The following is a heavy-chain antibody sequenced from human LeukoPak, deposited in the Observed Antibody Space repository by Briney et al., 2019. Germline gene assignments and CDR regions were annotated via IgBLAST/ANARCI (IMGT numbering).Heavy chain of an antibody. D-gene: IGHD3-10*01. CDR3: ARVSSGSLDM. CDR1: GFTFSSYS. J-gene: IGHJ3*02. V-gene: IGHV3-7*01. Sequence: PGGSLRLSCAASGFTFSSYSMNWVRQAPGKGLEWVATIKQDGGEKSYVDSVRGRFTISRDNAKNSLYLQMNSLRAEDTAVYYCARVSSGSLDMWGLGTMVTVSS. CDR2: IKQDGGEK.